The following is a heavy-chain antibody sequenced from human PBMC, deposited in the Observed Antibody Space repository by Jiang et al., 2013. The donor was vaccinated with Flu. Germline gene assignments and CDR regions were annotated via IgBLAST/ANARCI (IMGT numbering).Heavy chain of an antibody. D-gene: IGHD2-21*02. J-gene: IGHJ4*02. CDR3: ATDPRHIVVVTAIHPGNY. CDR2: VDPEDGET. V-gene: IGHV1-69-2*01. CDR1: GYTFTDYY. Sequence: GAEVKKPGATVKISCKVSGYTFTDYYMHWVQQAPGKGLEWMGLVDPEDGETIYAEKFQGRVTITADTSTDTAYMELSSLRSEDTAVYYCATDPRHIVVVTAIHPGNYWGQGNPGHRLL.